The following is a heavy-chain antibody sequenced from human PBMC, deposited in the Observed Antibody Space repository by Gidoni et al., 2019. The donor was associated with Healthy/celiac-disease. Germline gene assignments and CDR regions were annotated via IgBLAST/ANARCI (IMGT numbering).Heavy chain of an antibody. V-gene: IGHV3-7*01. CDR1: GFTFSSYW. D-gene: IGHD3-3*01. J-gene: IGHJ4*02. CDR2: IKQDGSEK. Sequence: EVQLVESGGGLVQPGGSLRLSCAASGFTFSSYWMSWVRQAPGKGLEWVANIKQDGSEKYYVDSVKGRFTISRDNAKNSLYLQMNSLRAEDTAVYYCARDQDFWSGYYTHGPDYWGQGTLVTVSS. CDR3: ARDQDFWSGYYTHGPDY.